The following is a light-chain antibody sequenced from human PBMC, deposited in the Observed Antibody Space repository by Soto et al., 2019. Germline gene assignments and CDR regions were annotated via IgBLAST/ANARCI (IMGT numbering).Light chain of an antibody. CDR2: AVS. Sequence: DIQMTQSPSSLSASVGDRVTISCRTSQSNYNFLNWYQQRPGRAPKVLIYAVSTLESGVPARFSGNGSGTDFTLTITSLEPEDFATYYCQQTYSTPWTFGQGTKVEIK. J-gene: IGKJ1*01. V-gene: IGKV1-39*01. CDR1: QSNYNF. CDR3: QQTYSTPWT.